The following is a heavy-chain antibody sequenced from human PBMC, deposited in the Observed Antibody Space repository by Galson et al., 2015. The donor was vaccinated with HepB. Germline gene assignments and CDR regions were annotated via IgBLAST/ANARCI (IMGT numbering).Heavy chain of an antibody. CDR3: TTDIGEIFGVIHDY. CDR1: GFTFSSYS. J-gene: IGHJ4*02. CDR2: IKSKTDGGTT. V-gene: IGHV3-15*07. D-gene: IGHD3-3*01. Sequence: SLRLSCAASGFTFSSYSMNWVRQAPGKGLEWVGRIKSKTDGGTTDYAAPVKGRFTISRDDSKNTLYLQMNSLKTEDTAVYYCTTDIGEIFGVIHDYWGQGTLVTVSS.